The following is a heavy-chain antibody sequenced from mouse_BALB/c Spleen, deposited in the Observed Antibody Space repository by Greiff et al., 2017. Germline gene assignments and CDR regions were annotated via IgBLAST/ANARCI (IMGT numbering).Heavy chain of an antibody. V-gene: IGHV3-2*02. CDR2: ISYSGST. CDR3: ARWVYYFDY. J-gene: IGHJ2*01. Sequence: EVQLVESGPGLVKPSQSLSLTCTVTGYSITSDYAWNWIRQFPGNKLEWMGYISYSGSTSYNPSLKSRISITRDTSKNQFFLQLNSVTTEDTATYYCARWVYYFDYWGQGTTLTVSS. CDR1: GYSITSDYA.